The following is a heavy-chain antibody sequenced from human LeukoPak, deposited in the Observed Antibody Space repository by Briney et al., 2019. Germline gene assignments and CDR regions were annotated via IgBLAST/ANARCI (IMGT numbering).Heavy chain of an antibody. CDR3: ARAVHITIFGVARLGAFDV. D-gene: IGHD3-3*01. CDR2: IYTSGST. Sequence: SETLSLTCTVSGGSISSGPYYWNWIRQPAGQGLEWIGRIYTSGSTNYNPSLKSRVTISVDTSKNQFSLKLSSVTAADTAVYYCARAVHITIFGVARLGAFDVWGQGTMVTVSA. V-gene: IGHV4-61*02. J-gene: IGHJ3*01. CDR1: GGSISSGPYY.